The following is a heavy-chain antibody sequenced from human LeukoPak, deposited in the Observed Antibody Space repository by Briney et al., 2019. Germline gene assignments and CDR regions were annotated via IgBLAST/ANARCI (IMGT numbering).Heavy chain of an antibody. CDR2: ISYDGSNK. CDR3: AKEQWEYYGDDTPTDY. CDR1: GFTFSSYG. J-gene: IGHJ4*02. Sequence: GRSLRLSCAASGFTFSSYGMHWVRQAPGKGLEWVAVISYDGSNKYYADSVKGRFTISRDNSKNTLYLQMNSLRAEDTAVYYCAKEQWEYYGDDTPTDYWGQGTLVTVSS. D-gene: IGHD4-17*01. V-gene: IGHV3-30*18.